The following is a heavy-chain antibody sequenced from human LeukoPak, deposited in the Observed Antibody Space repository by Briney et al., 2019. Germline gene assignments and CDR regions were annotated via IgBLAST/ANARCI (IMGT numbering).Heavy chain of an antibody. V-gene: IGHV4-59*11. CDR3: ARWGIAARLSYFDY. CDR1: GGSISSHY. J-gene: IGHJ4*02. Sequence: SETLSLTCSVSGGSISSHYWSWIRQPPGKGLEWIGYIYYSGSTNYNPSLKSRVTISVDTSKNQFSLKLSSVTAADTAVYYCARWGIAARLSYFDYWGQGTLVTVSS. CDR2: IYYSGST. D-gene: IGHD6-6*01.